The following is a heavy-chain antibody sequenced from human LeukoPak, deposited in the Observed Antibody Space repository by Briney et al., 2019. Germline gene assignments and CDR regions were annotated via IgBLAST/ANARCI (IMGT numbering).Heavy chain of an antibody. CDR1: GFSLSTSGVG. CDR2: IYWDDDK. J-gene: IGHJ5*02. Sequence: SGPTLVKPTQTLTLTCTFSGFSLSTSGVGVGWIRQPPGKALEWLALIYWDDDKRYSPSLKSRLTITKDTSKNQVVLTMTNMDPLDTATYYCAPATTYNWFDPWGQGTLVTVSS. CDR3: APATTYNWFDP. V-gene: IGHV2-5*02. D-gene: IGHD4-17*01.